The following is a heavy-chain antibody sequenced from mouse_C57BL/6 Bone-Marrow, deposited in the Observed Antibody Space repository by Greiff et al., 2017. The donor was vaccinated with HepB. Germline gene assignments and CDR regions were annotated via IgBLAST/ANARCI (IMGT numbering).Heavy chain of an antibody. J-gene: IGHJ3*01. CDR2: IHPNSGSN. Sequence: QVHVKQPGAELVKPGDSVKLSCKASGYTFTSYWMHWVKQRPGQGLEWIGMIHPNSGSNNYNEKFKSKATLTVDKSSSTAYMKISSLASEDSEVYYCARRGNDYDPFAYWGQGTLVTVSA. CDR3: ARRGNDYDPFAY. D-gene: IGHD2-4*01. CDR1: GYTFTSYW. V-gene: IGHV1-64*01.